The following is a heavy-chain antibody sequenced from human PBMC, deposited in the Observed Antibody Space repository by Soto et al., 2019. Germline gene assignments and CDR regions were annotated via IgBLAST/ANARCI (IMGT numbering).Heavy chain of an antibody. CDR3: ARERTGPTGVHAFNI. CDR1: GGTFSSYA. V-gene: IGHV1-69*13. J-gene: IGHJ3*02. Sequence: SVKFSCKASGGTFSSYAISWVRQAPGQGLEWMGGIIPIFGTANYAQNFQVRVTIASDESRITAYMELSRLRSEDTAGYYCARERTGPTGVHAFNIWGQGTMVTVSS. D-gene: IGHD1-1*01. CDR2: IIPIFGTA.